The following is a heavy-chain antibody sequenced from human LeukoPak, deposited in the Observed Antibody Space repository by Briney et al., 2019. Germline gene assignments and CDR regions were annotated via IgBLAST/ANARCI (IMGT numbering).Heavy chain of an antibody. D-gene: IGHD1-26*01. J-gene: IGHJ6*02. CDR3: ARGRSNYYGMDV. CDR2: IYYNGNT. V-gene: IGHV4-59*01. CDR1: DGSINSYY. Sequence: SETLSLTCSVSDGSINSYYWNWIRRPPGKGLEWIGYIYYNGNTNYSPSLKSRVTMSVDTSKNLFFLKVSSVTAADTAVYYCARGRSNYYGMDVWGQGTTVTVSS.